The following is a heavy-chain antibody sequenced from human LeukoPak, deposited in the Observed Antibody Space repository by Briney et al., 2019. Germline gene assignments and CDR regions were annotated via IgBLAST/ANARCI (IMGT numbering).Heavy chain of an antibody. CDR2: IKKDGSED. J-gene: IGHJ6*02. D-gene: IGHD5-24*01. CDR1: GFSFSDSW. CDR3: ATYDNWVAGDV. Sequence: GGSLRLSCAASGFSFSDSWMSWVRQAQGKGPEWVANIKKDGSEDPYAASVKGPFIVSRDNARQSFFLEMKSLRVEDTAVYYCATYDNWVAGDVWGQGTTVSVSS. V-gene: IGHV3-7*01.